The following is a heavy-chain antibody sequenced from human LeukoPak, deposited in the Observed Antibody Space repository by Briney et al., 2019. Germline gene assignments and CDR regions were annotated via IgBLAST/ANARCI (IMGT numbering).Heavy chain of an antibody. CDR1: GYTFTGYY. CDR2: INPSGGST. D-gene: IGHD3-10*01. CDR3: ARGSRLLWFGELYPYNWFDP. V-gene: IGHV1-46*01. J-gene: IGHJ5*02. Sequence: ASVKVSCKASGYTFTGYYMHWVRQAPGQGLEWMGIINPSGGSTSYAQKFQGRVTMTRDMSTSTVYMELSSLRSEDTAVYYCARGSRLLWFGELYPYNWFDPWGQGTLVTVSS.